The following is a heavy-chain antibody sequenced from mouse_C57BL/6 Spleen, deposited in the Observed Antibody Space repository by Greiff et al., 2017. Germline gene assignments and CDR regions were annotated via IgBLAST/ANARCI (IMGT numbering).Heavy chain of an antibody. D-gene: IGHD2-2*01. Sequence: VQLQQSGPELVKPGASVKISCKASGYAFSSSWMNWVKQRPGKGLEWIGRIYPGDGDTNYNGKFKGKATLTADKSSSTAYMQLSSLTSEDSAVFFCASYGYDDYWGQGTTLTVSS. CDR1: GYAFSSSW. V-gene: IGHV1-82*01. J-gene: IGHJ2*01. CDR3: ASYGYDDY. CDR2: IYPGDGDT.